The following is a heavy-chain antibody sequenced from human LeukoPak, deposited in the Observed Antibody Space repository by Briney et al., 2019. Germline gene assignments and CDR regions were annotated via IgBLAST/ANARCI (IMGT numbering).Heavy chain of an antibody. V-gene: IGHV4-34*01. J-gene: IGHJ5*02. CDR3: ARGRGYQLLSRWFDP. Sequence: SETLSLTCAVYGGSFSGYYWSWIRQPPGKGLEWIGEINHSGSTNYNPSLKSRVTISVDTSKNQFSLKLSSVTAADTAVYYCARGRGYQLLSRWFDPWGQGTLVTVS. D-gene: IGHD2-2*01. CDR2: INHSGST. CDR1: GGSFSGYY.